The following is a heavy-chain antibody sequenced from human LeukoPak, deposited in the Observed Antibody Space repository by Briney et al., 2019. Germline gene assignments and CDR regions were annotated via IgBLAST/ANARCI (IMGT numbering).Heavy chain of an antibody. CDR3: ARELAAKVITPY. D-gene: IGHD4-23*01. J-gene: IGHJ4*02. Sequence: GGSLRLSCAASGFTFGSYGMHWVRQAPGKGLEWVAVIWYDGSNKYYADSVKGRFTISRDNSKNTLYLQMNSLRDEDTAVYYCARELAAKVITPYWGQGTLVTVSS. CDR2: IWYDGSNK. V-gene: IGHV3-33*01. CDR1: GFTFGSYG.